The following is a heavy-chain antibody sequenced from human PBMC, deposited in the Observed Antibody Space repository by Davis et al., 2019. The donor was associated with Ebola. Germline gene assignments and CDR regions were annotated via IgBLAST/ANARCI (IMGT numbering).Heavy chain of an antibody. CDR3: ATRPPGDWNDAPYFDF. CDR1: TYNFARYS. J-gene: IGHJ4*02. Sequence: ASVKVSCKVFTYNFARYSMHWVRQAPGQRLEWMGWINPGNGNTKYSQNFQGRLIISRDTSASTVYMYLTSLTSEDTAVYYCATRPPGDWNDAPYFDFWGQGTLVTVSS. CDR2: INPGNGNT. V-gene: IGHV1-3*01. D-gene: IGHD1-1*01.